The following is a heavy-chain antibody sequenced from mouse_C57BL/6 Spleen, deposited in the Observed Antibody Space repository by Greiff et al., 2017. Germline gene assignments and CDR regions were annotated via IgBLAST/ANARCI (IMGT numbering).Heavy chain of an antibody. CDR3: ARDQGANWDEYFDV. D-gene: IGHD4-1*01. J-gene: IGHJ1*03. CDR2: ISDGGSYT. CDR1: GFTFSSYA. Sequence: EVKLQESGGGLVKPGGSLKLSCAASGFTFSSYAMSWVRQTPEKRLEWVATISDGGSYTYYPDNVKGRFTISRDNAKNNLYLQMSHLKSEDTAMYYCARDQGANWDEYFDVWGTGTTVTVSS. V-gene: IGHV5-4*01.